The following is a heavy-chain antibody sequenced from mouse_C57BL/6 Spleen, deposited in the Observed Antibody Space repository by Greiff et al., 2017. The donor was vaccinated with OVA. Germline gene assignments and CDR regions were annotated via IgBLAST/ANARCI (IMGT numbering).Heavy chain of an antibody. D-gene: IGHD2-3*01. J-gene: IGHJ2*01. CDR2: IDPENGDT. CDR3: TKIYDGYLYYFDY. Sequence: EVQGVESGAELVRPGASVKLSCTASGFNIKDDYMHWVKQRPEQGLEWIGWIDPENGDTEYASKFQGKATITADTSSNTAYLQLSSLTSEDTAVYYCTKIYDGYLYYFDYWGQGTTLTVSS. CDR1: GFNIKDDY. V-gene: IGHV14-4*01.